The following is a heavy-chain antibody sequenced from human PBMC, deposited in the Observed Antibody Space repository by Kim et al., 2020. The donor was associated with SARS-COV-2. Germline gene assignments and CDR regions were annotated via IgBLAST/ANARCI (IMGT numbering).Heavy chain of an antibody. V-gene: IGHV3-21*01. J-gene: IGHJ6*02. CDR1: GFTFSSYS. Sequence: GGSLRLSCAASGFTFSSYSMNWVRQAPGKGLEWVSSISSSSSYIYYPDSVKGRFTISRDNAKNSLYLQMNSLRAEDTAVYYCARDRFSIRWGDGMDVWG. CDR3: ARDRFSIRWGDGMDV. D-gene: IGHD3-16*01. CDR2: ISSSSSYI.